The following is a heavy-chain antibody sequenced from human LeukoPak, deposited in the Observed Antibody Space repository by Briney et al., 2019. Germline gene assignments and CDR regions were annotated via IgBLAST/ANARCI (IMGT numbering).Heavy chain of an antibody. V-gene: IGHV4-61*02. CDR1: GDSISSGDYY. CDR3: ARGGDSSGYEGRFDP. J-gene: IGHJ5*02. CDR2: ISSSGST. Sequence: SETLSLTCTVSGDSISSGDYYWRWIRQPAGTGLEWIGRISSSGSTNYNPSLKSRVTISVDTSKNQFSLKLTSVTAADTAVYYCARGGDSSGYEGRFDPWGQGTLVTVSS. D-gene: IGHD3-22*01.